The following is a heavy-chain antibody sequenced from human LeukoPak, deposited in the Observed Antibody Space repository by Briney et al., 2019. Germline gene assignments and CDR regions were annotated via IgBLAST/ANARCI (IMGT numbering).Heavy chain of an antibody. D-gene: IGHD5-18*01. J-gene: IGHJ4*02. CDR2: IIPILGIA. Sequence: SVKVSCKASGYTFTSYGISWVRQAPGQGLEWMGWIIPILGIANYAQKFQGRVTITADKSTSTAYMELSSLRSEDTAVYYCATANVDTAMASGGNIFDYWGQGTLVTVSS. CDR1: GYTFTSYG. CDR3: ATANVDTAMASGGNIFDY. V-gene: IGHV1-69*10.